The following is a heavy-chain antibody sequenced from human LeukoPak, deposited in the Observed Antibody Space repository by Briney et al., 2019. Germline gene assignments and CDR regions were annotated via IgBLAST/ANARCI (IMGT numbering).Heavy chain of an antibody. J-gene: IGHJ4*02. CDR2: ISGSGGST. D-gene: IGHD3-10*01. V-gene: IGHV3-23*01. CDR1: GFIFSSYA. CDR3: AKDDGSGSYRGDYFDY. Sequence: PGGSLRLSCAATGFIFSSYAMSWVRQAPGKGLEWVSAISGSGGSTYYADSVKGRFTISRDNSKNTLYLQMNSLRAEDTAVYYCAKDDGSGSYRGDYFDYWGQGTLVTVSS.